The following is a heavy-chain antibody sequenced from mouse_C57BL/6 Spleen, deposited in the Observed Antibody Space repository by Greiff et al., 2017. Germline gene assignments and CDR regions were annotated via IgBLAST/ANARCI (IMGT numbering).Heavy chain of an antibody. V-gene: IGHV1-54*01. J-gene: IGHJ4*01. CDR3: ARGGYSNYVRNYYAMDY. CDR2: INPGSGGT. D-gene: IGHD2-5*01. CDR1: GYAFTTYL. Sequence: VQLQQSGAELVRPGTSVKVSCTASGYAFTTYLIEWVKQRPGQGLEWIGVINPGSGGTNYNEKFKGKATLTADKSSSTAYMQLSSLTSEDSAVYFCARGGYSNYVRNYYAMDYWGQGTSVTVSS.